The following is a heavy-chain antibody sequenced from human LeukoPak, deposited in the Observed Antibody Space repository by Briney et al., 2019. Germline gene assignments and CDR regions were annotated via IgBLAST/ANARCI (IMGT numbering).Heavy chain of an antibody. D-gene: IGHD2-2*01. CDR2: IYSSGST. J-gene: IGHJ4*02. CDR1: GGSISTYY. CDR3: ARQASHLDY. V-gene: IGHV4-59*08. Sequence: SETLSLTCTVSGGSISTYYWSWIRQPPGKGLEWIGYIYSSGSTNYNPSLKSQVTISVDTSKNQFSLKLSSVTAADTAVYYCARQASHLDYWGQGTLVTVSS.